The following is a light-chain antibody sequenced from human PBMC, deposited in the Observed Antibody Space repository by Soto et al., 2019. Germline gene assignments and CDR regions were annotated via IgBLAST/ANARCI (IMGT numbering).Light chain of an antibody. CDR2: EVS. V-gene: IGLV2-14*01. J-gene: IGLJ1*01. CDR3: SSYTISSTPYV. Sequence: QSALTQPASVSGSPGQSITISCTGTSSDVGGYNYVSWYQQHPGKAPKLMIYEVSNRPSGVSNRFSGSKSGNTASLTISGLQAEDEADYYCSSYTISSTPYVFGNGTKVTV. CDR1: SSDVGGYNY.